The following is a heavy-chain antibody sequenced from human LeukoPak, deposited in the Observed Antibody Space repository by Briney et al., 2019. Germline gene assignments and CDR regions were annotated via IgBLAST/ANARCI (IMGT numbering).Heavy chain of an antibody. CDR3: ARGGRTGTVDY. D-gene: IGHD1-7*01. CDR1: GGSISSYY. CDR2: IYYSGST. Sequence: PSETLFLTCTVSGGSISSYYWSWIRQPPGKGLEWIGYIYYSGSTNYNPSLKSRVTISVDTSKNQFSLKLSSVTAADTAVYYCARGGRTGTVDYWGQGTLVTVSS. J-gene: IGHJ4*02. V-gene: IGHV4-59*01.